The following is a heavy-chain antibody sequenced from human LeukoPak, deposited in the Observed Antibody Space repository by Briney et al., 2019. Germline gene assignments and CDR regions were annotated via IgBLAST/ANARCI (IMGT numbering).Heavy chain of an antibody. Sequence: GGSLRLSCAASGFTFSDYYMSWIRQPPGKGLEWVSYISSSGSTIYYADSVKGRFTISRDNAKNSLYLQMNSLRAEDTAVYCCARVSSGSYSLDYWGQGTLVTVSS. V-gene: IGHV3-11*01. J-gene: IGHJ4*02. CDR2: ISSSGSTI. D-gene: IGHD1-26*01. CDR1: GFTFSDYY. CDR3: ARVSSGSYSLDY.